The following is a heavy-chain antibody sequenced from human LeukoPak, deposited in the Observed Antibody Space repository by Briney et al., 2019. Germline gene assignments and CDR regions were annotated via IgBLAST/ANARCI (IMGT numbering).Heavy chain of an antibody. CDR3: ARDGDSVSFDY. J-gene: IGHJ4*02. Sequence: GASVKVSCKASGGTFGSYAISWVRQAPGQGLEWMGGIIPIFGTANYAQKFRGRVAITTDEPTSTAYMELSSLRSEDTAVYYCARDGDSVSFDYWGQGTLVTVSS. V-gene: IGHV1-69*05. CDR1: GGTFGSYA. CDR2: IIPIFGTA. D-gene: IGHD3-10*01.